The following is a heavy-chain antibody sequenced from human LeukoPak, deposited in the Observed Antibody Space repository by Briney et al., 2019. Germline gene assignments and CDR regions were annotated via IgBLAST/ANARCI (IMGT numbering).Heavy chain of an antibody. V-gene: IGHV4-4*02. D-gene: IGHD6-6*01. CDR1: GGSISSSNW. J-gene: IGHJ4*02. Sequence: PSGTLSLTCAVSGGSISSSNWWSWVRQPPGKGLEWIGEIYHSGSTNYNPSLKSLITISVDTSKNQFSLKLSSVTAADTAVYYCARGDWSSSIDYWGQGTLVTVSS. CDR3: ARGDWSSSIDY. CDR2: IYHSGST.